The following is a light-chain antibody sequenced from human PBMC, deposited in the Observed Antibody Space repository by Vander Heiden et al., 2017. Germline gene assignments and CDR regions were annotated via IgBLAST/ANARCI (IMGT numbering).Light chain of an antibody. CDR3: QQDDSYPRT. CDR1: QGISSY. J-gene: IGKJ1*01. Sequence: IRITQSPSSLSASTGDRVTITCRASQGISSYLAWYQQKPGKAPKLLLYAASTLQSGVPSRFSGSGSGTDFTLTISCLQSEDFATYYCQQDDSYPRTFGQGTKVEIK. V-gene: IGKV1-8*01. CDR2: AAS.